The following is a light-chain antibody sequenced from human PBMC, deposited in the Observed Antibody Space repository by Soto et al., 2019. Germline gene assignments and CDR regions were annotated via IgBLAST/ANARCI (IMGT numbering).Light chain of an antibody. V-gene: IGKV3-11*01. CDR1: QSVSSY. CDR2: DAS. CDR3: QQRSNWPPSIT. Sequence: EIVCPRSPATLSLSPGGRATLSCRARQSVSSYLAWYQQKTGQAPRLLIYDASNRATGIPARFSGSGSGTDFTLNISSLEPEDFAVYYCQQRSNWPPSITFGQGTKLDIK. J-gene: IGKJ5*01.